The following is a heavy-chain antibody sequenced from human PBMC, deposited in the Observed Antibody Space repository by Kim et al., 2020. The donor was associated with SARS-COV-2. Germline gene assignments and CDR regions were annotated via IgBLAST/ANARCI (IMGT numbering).Heavy chain of an antibody. J-gene: IGHJ6*02. Sequence: QKFQGRVTMTRDTSISTAYMELSRLRSDDTAVYYCARQDIVATDYYGMDVWGQGTTVTVSS. CDR3: ARQDIVATDYYGMDV. D-gene: IGHD5-12*01. V-gene: IGHV1-2*02.